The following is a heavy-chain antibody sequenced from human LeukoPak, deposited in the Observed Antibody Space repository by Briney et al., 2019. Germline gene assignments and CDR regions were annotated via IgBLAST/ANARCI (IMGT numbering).Heavy chain of an antibody. CDR1: GGSITNTNY. Sequence: SETLSLTCGVSGGSITNTNYWTWARPPPGKGLEWIGEFNLQGSTNYNPSLRGRVTIKGDTSENHLSLHLTSVTAADTAVYYCAREGGPYRPLDFSGQGTLVTVSS. CDR2: FNLQGST. V-gene: IGHV4-4*02. CDR3: AREGGPYRPLDF. J-gene: IGHJ4*02.